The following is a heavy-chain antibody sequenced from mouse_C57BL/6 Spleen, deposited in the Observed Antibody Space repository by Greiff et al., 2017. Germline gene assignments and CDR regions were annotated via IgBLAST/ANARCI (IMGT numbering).Heavy chain of an antibody. CDR2: IDPNSGGT. D-gene: IGHD1-1*02. CDR1: GYTFTSYW. CDR3: ARSMELGYYFDY. V-gene: IGHV1-72*01. Sequence: QVQLQQSGAELVKPGASVKLSCKASGYTFTSYWMHWVKQTPGRGLEWIGRIDPNSGGTKYNEKLKSKATLTVDKPSSTADMQLSSLTSEDSVVYYGARSMELGYYFDYWGQGTTLTVSS. J-gene: IGHJ2*01.